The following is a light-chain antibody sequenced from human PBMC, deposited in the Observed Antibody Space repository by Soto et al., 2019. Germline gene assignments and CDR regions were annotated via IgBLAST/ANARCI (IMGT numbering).Light chain of an antibody. CDR2: DAS. J-gene: IGKJ5*01. Sequence: EIVMTQSPATLSVSPGERATLSCRASQSVSSNLAWYQQKPGQAPRLLIYDASTRATGIPVRFGGSGSGTEFTLTISSLQSEDFAVYYCQQYNNWPPITFGQGTRLEIK. CDR3: QQYNNWPPIT. CDR1: QSVSSN. V-gene: IGKV3-15*01.